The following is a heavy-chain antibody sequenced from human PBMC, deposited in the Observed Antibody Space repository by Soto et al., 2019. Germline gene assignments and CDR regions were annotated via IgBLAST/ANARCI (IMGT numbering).Heavy chain of an antibody. CDR3: ARDIGGYDILTGYYDRLFDY. J-gene: IGHJ4*02. D-gene: IGHD3-9*01. Sequence: SVKVSCKASGGTFSSYAISWVRQAPGQGLEWMGGIIPIFGTANYAQKFQGRVTITADESTSTAYMELSSLRSDDTAVYYCARDIGGYDILTGYYDRLFDYWGQGTLVTVSS. CDR1: GGTFSSYA. CDR2: IIPIFGTA. V-gene: IGHV1-69*13.